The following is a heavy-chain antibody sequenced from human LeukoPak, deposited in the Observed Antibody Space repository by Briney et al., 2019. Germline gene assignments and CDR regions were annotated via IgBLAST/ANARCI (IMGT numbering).Heavy chain of an antibody. CDR3: GRDEGGGPDI. J-gene: IGHJ3*02. D-gene: IGHD3-16*01. V-gene: IGHV3-30*02. CDR2: IRYDGSNK. CDR1: GFTFSSHG. Sequence: GGSLRLSCAASGFTFSSHGMHWVRQAPGKGLEWVAFIRYDGSNKYYADSVKGRFTISRDNSKNTLYLQMNSLRAEDTAVYYCGRDEGGGPDIWGQGTMVTVSS.